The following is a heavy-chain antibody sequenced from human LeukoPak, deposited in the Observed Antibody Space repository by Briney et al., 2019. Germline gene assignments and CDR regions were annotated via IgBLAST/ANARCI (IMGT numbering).Heavy chain of an antibody. CDR2: IYSGGST. J-gene: IGHJ4*02. Sequence: GGSLRLSCEASGFTVSTNYMSWVRQAPGKGLEWVSVIYSGGSTYYADSVKGRFTISRDNSKNTLYLQMNSLRAEDTAVYYCARDSSVTLSFDYWGQGTLVTVSS. CDR1: GFTVSTNY. CDR3: ARDSSVTLSFDY. V-gene: IGHV3-66*01. D-gene: IGHD3-9*01.